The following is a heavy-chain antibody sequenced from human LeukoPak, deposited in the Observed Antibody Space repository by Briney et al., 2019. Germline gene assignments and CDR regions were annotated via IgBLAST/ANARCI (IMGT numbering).Heavy chain of an antibody. Sequence: GESLKISCKGSGYSFTSYWIGWVRQMPGKGLEWMGIIYPGDSDTRYSPPFQGQVTISADKSISTAYLQWSSLKASDTDMYYCARHSYYYDSSGYYTGPQDYWGQGTLVTVSS. J-gene: IGHJ4*02. V-gene: IGHV5-51*01. CDR2: IYPGDSDT. CDR1: GYSFTSYW. D-gene: IGHD3-22*01. CDR3: ARHSYYYDSSGYYTGPQDY.